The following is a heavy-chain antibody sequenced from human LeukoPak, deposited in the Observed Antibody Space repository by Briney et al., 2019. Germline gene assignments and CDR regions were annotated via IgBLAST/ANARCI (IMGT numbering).Heavy chain of an antibody. CDR1: GFTFDDYA. J-gene: IGHJ6*02. CDR3: AKVGIAAAGTPPNYYYYGMDV. CDR2: ISWNSGSI. D-gene: IGHD6-13*01. Sequence: GGSPRLSCAASGFTFDDYAMHWVRQAPGKGLEWVSGISWNSGSIGYADSVKGRFTISRDNAKNSLYLQMNSLRAEDTALYYCAKVGIAAAGTPPNYYYYGMDVWGQGTTVTVSS. V-gene: IGHV3-9*01.